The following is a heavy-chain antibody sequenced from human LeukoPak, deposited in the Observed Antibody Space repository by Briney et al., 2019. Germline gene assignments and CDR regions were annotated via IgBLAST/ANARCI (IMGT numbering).Heavy chain of an antibody. CDR1: GGTFSSYA. CDR3: ASSRGYSYGRIDY. D-gene: IGHD5-18*01. J-gene: IGHJ4*02. CDR2: IIPILGTA. Sequence: PVSVSCTASGGTFSSYAISWVRQAPGQGLEWMGGIIPILGTANYAQKFQGRVTITTDESTSTAYMELSSLRSEDTAVYYCASSRGYSYGRIDYWGQGTLVTVSS. V-gene: IGHV1-69*05.